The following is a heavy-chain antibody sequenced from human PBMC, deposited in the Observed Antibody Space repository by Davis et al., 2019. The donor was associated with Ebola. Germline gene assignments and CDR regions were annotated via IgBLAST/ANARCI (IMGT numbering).Heavy chain of an antibody. D-gene: IGHD2-15*01. CDR2: ISGSGGST. J-gene: IGHJ4*02. V-gene: IGHV3-23*01. CDR1: GFTFSSYA. CDR3: ARDPGIGVAATNADY. Sequence: PGGSLRLSCAASGFTFSSYAMSWVRQAPGKGLEWVSAISGSGGSTYYGDSVKGRFTISRDDSKNTLYLQMNSLRAEDTAVYYCARDPGIGVAATNADYWGQGTLVTVSS.